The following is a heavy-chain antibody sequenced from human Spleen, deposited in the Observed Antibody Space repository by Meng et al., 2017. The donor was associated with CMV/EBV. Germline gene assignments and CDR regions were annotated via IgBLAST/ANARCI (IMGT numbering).Heavy chain of an antibody. CDR2: IYSAGST. J-gene: IGHJ4*02. CDR1: GGSIGSGDYF. CDR3: ARANAATKQLRGVDH. Sequence: LRLSCVVSGGSIGSGDYFWSWIRQPPGKGLEWIGYIYSAGSTYFNPSLKSRVTISMDRSRNELSLRLRSVTAADTALYYCARANAATKQLRGVDHWGQGTLVTVSS. D-gene: IGHD1-1*01. V-gene: IGHV4-30-4*01.